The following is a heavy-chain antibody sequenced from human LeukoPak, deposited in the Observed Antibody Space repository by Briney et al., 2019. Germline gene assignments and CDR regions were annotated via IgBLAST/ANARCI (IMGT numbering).Heavy chain of an antibody. CDR3: ARDRSYDSSGYFAY. CDR1: GGSISSSSYY. J-gene: IGHJ4*02. V-gene: IGHV4-39*07. D-gene: IGHD3-22*01. CDR2: IYYSGST. Sequence: PSETLSLTCTVSGGSISSSSYYWGWIRPPPGKGLEWIGSIYYSGSTYYNPSLKSRVTISVDTSKNQYSLKLSSVTAADTAVYYCARDRSYDSSGYFAYWGQGTLVTVSS.